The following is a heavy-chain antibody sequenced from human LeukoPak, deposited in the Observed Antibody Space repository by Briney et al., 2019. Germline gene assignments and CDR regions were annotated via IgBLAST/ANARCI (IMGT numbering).Heavy chain of an antibody. CDR1: GYSISSGYY. J-gene: IGHJ4*02. Sequence: SETLSLTCTVSGYSISSGYYWGWIQQPPGKGLEWIGSIYHSGSTYYNPSLKSRVTISVDTSKNQFSLKLSSVTAADTAVYYCAREGGSGSPTKPPGEDYWGQGTLVTVSS. CDR3: AREGGSGSPTKPPGEDY. CDR2: IYHSGST. V-gene: IGHV4-38-2*02. D-gene: IGHD3-10*01.